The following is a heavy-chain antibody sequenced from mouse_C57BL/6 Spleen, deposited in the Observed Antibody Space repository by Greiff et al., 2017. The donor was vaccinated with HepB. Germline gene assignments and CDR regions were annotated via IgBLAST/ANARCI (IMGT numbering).Heavy chain of an antibody. D-gene: IGHD4-1*01. CDR3: ARQDWDQGPFDY. V-gene: IGHV5-6*01. J-gene: IGHJ2*01. CDR2: ISSGGSYT. Sequence: EVQLVESGGDLVKPGGSLKLSCAASGFTFSSYGMSWVRQTPDKRLEWVATISSGGSYTYYPDSVKGRFTISRDNAKNTLYLQMISLKSEDTAMYYCARQDWDQGPFDYWGQGTTLTVSS. CDR1: GFTFSSYG.